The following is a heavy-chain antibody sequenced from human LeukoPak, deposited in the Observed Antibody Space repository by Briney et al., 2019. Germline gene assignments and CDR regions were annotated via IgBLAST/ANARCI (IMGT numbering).Heavy chain of an antibody. D-gene: IGHD3-3*01. Sequence: SETLSLTCTVSGGSISSHYWSWIRQPPGKGLEWIGYIYYSGSTNYNPSLKSRVTISVDTSKNQFSLKLSSVTAADTAVYYCARSPRITIFGVVTLLPLDYWGQGTLVTVSS. CDR1: GGSISSHY. V-gene: IGHV4-59*11. J-gene: IGHJ4*02. CDR3: ARSPRITIFGVVTLLPLDY. CDR2: IYYSGST.